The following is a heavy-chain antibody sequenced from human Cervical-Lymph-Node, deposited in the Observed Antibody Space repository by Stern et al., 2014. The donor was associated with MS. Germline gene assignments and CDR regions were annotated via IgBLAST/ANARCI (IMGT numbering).Heavy chain of an antibody. Sequence: EVQLVESGAEVKKPGTTVKISCKLSGYTFTDYYIHWVQQAPGTGLQWTGLVDPEDGETLYTEIFQGRLTITADTSTDTVYMELSSLTSEDTAFYFCALSMAGLRTYAMDVWGQGTTVTDSS. CDR3: ALSMAGLRTYAMDV. CDR1: GYTFTDYY. V-gene: IGHV1-69-2*01. J-gene: IGHJ6*02. CDR2: VDPEDGET. D-gene: IGHD6-19*01.